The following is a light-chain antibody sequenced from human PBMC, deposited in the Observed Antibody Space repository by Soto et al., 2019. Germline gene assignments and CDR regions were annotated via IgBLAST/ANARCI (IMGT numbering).Light chain of an antibody. Sequence: DIQMTQSHSTLSASVGDRVTITCRASQSISSWLAWYQQKPGKAPKLLIYDASSLESGVPSRFSGSGSGTACTLTISSLQPDDFATYYCQQYNSYPWTFGQGTKVEIK. V-gene: IGKV1-5*01. CDR3: QQYNSYPWT. CDR1: QSISSW. CDR2: DAS. J-gene: IGKJ1*01.